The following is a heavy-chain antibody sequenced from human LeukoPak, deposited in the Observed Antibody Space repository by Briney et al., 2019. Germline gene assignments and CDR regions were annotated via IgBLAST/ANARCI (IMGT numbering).Heavy chain of an antibody. CDR3: ARARGNTYGYFEY. J-gene: IGHJ4*02. Sequence: GGSLKLSCAASGLTLSGYWMHWVRQAPGKGLVWVSRINGDASSTSYADSVKGRFTISRDNAKSTLYLQMNSLRVEDTAVYYCARARGNTYGYFEYWGQGTLVTVSS. CDR1: GLTLSGYW. D-gene: IGHD5-18*01. CDR2: INGDASST. V-gene: IGHV3-74*01.